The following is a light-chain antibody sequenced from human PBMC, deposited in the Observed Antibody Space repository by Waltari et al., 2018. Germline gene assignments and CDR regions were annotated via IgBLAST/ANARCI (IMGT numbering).Light chain of an antibody. CDR3: QQYNNWPPWT. CDR1: QSFSSN. V-gene: IGKV3-15*01. CDR2: GAS. J-gene: IGKJ1*01. Sequence: RARQSFSSNLAWYQQKPGQAPRLLIYGASTRATGIPARFSGSGSGTEFTLTISSLQSEDFAVYYCQQYNNWPPWTFGQGTKVEIK.